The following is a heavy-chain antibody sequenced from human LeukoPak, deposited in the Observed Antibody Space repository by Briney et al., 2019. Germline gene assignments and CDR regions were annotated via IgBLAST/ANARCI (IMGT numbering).Heavy chain of an antibody. J-gene: IGHJ6*02. CDR2: IIPILGIA. D-gene: IGHD3-16*02. Sequence: ASVKVSCKASGGTFSSYAISWVRQAPGQGLEWMGRIIPILGIANYAQKFQGRVTITADKSTGTAYMELSSLRSEDTAVYYCARYRSHYYGMDVWGQGTTVTVSS. CDR1: GGTFSSYA. V-gene: IGHV1-69*04. CDR3: ARYRSHYYGMDV.